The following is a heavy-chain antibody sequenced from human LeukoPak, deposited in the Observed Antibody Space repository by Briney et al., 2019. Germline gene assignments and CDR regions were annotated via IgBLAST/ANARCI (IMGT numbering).Heavy chain of an antibody. CDR1: GYTFTSYG. D-gene: IGHD3-16*02. Sequence: SVKVSCKASGYTFTSYGISWVRQAPGQGLEWMGRIIPILGIANYAQKFQGRVTITADKSTSTAYMELSSLRSEDTAVYYCARAMITFGGVIAEFDYRGQGTLVTVSS. J-gene: IGHJ4*02. CDR2: IIPILGIA. V-gene: IGHV1-69*04. CDR3: ARAMITFGGVIAEFDY.